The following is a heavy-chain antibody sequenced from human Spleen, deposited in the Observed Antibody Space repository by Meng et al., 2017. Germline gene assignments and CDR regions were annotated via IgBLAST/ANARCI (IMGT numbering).Heavy chain of an antibody. Sequence: GESLKISCAASGFRFSSFWMNWVRQAPGKGLEWVANVKEDGSEKHYVDSVKGRFTISRDNAKNSLYLYMSSLRAEDTAVYYCARRGYSYGYYYYGMDVWGQGTTVTVSS. CDR3: ARRGYSYGYYYYGMDV. CDR2: VKEDGSEK. D-gene: IGHD5-18*01. CDR1: GFRFSSFW. J-gene: IGHJ6*02. V-gene: IGHV3-7*01.